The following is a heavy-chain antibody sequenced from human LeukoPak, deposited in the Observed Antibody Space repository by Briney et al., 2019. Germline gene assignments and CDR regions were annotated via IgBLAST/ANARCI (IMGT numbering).Heavy chain of an antibody. CDR2: ISCGGDTT. D-gene: IGHD4-17*01. CDR3: AEDHDYGDRWVA. Sequence: PGGSLRLSCAASGFTFKNYAMSWVRQAPGKGLEWISAISCGGDTTYYAASVRGRFTISRDNTKNTLRLQMNSLTAEATAEYYCAEDHDYGDRWVAWGQGTMVTVSS. CDR1: GFTFKNYA. V-gene: IGHV3-23*01. J-gene: IGHJ3*01.